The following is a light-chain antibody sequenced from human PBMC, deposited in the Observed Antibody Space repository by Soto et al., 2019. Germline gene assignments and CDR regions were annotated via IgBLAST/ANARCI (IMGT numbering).Light chain of an antibody. Sequence: DIVMTQSPDSLAVSLGERATINCKSSQSVLYSANNENYLAWYQQKPGHPPKLLIYWASTRESGVPDRFSGSGSRTDFTLTISSLQAEDVAVYYCQQYYSTPWAFGQGTKVDIK. CDR2: WAS. V-gene: IGKV4-1*01. CDR1: QSVLYSANNENY. J-gene: IGKJ1*01. CDR3: QQYYSTPWA.